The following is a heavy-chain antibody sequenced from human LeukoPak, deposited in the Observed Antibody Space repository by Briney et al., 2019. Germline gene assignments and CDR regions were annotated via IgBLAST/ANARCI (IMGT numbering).Heavy chain of an antibody. D-gene: IGHD6-19*01. V-gene: IGHV3-30*09. CDR2: ISYDGSIK. J-gene: IGHJ4*02. CDR3: AKSYDNGWYVCDY. Sequence: GRSLRLSCAASGFTFSNFAMNWVRQAPGKGLEGVAFISYDGSIKSYADSVRGRFAVSRDNSKNTLYLQMNSLRPEDTAFYYCAKSYDNGWYVCDYWGQGTLVTVSS. CDR1: GFTFSNFA.